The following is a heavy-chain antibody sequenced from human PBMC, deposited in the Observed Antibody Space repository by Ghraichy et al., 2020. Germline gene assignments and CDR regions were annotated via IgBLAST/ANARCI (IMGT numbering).Heavy chain of an antibody. J-gene: IGHJ6*02. CDR2: IIPIFGTA. CDR1: GGTFSSYA. D-gene: IGHD3-22*01. CDR3: ARTYYYDSSGYYYGMDV. V-gene: IGHV1-69*13. Sequence: SVKVSCKASGGTFSSYAISWVRQAPGQGLEWMGGIIPIFGTANYAQKFQGRVTITADESTSTAYMELSSLRSEDTAVYYCARTYYYDSSGYYYGMDVWGQGTTVTVSS.